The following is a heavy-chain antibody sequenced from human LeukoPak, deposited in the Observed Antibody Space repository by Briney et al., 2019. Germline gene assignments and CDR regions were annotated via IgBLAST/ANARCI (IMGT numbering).Heavy chain of an antibody. D-gene: IGHD2-2*02. CDR2: ISYDGSNK. J-gene: IGHJ1*01. CDR3: ARVLYNGGYIQY. V-gene: IGHV3-30-3*01. Sequence: PGGSLRLSCAASGFTFSNYTMHWVRQAPGKGLEWVAVISYDGSNKYYADSVKGRFTISRDNSKNTLYLQVSSLRAEDTAVYYCARVLYNGGYIQYWDQGTLVTVSS. CDR1: GFTFSNYT.